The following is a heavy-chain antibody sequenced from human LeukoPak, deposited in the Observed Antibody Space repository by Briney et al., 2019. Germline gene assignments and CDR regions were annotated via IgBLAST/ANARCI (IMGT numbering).Heavy chain of an antibody. CDR2: INWNSGSI. V-gene: IGHV3-9*01. CDR1: GFTFDDYA. Sequence: GGSLRLSCAASGFTFDDYAMHWVRQAPGKGLEWFSSINWNSGSIGYADSVKGRFTISRDNAKNFLYLQMNSLRAEDTGLYYCAKDPYSSGWHHFDYWGQGILVTVSS. J-gene: IGHJ4*02. D-gene: IGHD6-19*01. CDR3: AKDPYSSGWHHFDY.